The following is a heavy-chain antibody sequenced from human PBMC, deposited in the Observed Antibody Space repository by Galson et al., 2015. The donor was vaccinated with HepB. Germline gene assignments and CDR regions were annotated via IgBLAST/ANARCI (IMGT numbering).Heavy chain of an antibody. J-gene: IGHJ4*02. CDR3: ARLWLVTGTNW. D-gene: IGHD6-19*01. CDR2: IHYTGST. CDR1: GGSISSTSYY. V-gene: IGHV4-39*01. Sequence: ETLSLTCSVSGGSISSTSYYWGWIRQPPGKGLEWIGSIHYTGSTYYNPSLKSRVTISVDTSKNQFSLRLSSLTAADTAIYYCARLWLVTGTNWWGQGTQVTVSS.